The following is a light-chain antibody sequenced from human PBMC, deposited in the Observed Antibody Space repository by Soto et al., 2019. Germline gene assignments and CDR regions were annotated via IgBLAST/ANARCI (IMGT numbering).Light chain of an antibody. Sequence: IQVTQSPSILSASVGDRVTITCRASQGISSYLAWYQQKPGKAPKLLIYAASTLQGGVPSRFSGSGSGTDFTLTINSLQPEDLATYYCQQLNSYPITFGQGTRLEI. CDR3: QQLNSYPIT. J-gene: IGKJ5*01. CDR1: QGISSY. V-gene: IGKV1-9*01. CDR2: AAS.